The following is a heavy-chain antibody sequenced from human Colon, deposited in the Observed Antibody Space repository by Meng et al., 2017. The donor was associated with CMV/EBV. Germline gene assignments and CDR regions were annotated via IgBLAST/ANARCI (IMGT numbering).Heavy chain of an antibody. CDR2: ISYSGNT. CDR1: GGSVNSGSYY. D-gene: IGHD6-19*01. V-gene: IGHV4-61*01. CDR3: ARETSGWSTGIDY. Sequence: SETLSLTCNVSGGSVNSGSYYRTWIRQPPGKGLEWIGYISYSGNTNYNPSLKSRLTIEVDTSRNQFSLKLTSVSAADTAMYYCARETSGWSTGIDYWGQGTLVTVSS. J-gene: IGHJ4*02.